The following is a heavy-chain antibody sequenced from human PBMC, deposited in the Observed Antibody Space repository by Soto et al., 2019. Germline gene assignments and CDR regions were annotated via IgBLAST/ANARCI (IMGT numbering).Heavy chain of an antibody. V-gene: IGHV3-23*01. D-gene: IGHD3-22*01. CDR1: GFTFSNYA. CDR2: ITANDFST. Sequence: GSLRLSCTASGFTFSNYAMSWVRQAPGKGLEWVSAITANDFSTYYADSVKGRFTISRDNSKNTLYLQMNSLRAEDTAIYYCAKRNYYDYDAFDIWGQGTMVTVSS. J-gene: IGHJ3*02. CDR3: AKRNYYDYDAFDI.